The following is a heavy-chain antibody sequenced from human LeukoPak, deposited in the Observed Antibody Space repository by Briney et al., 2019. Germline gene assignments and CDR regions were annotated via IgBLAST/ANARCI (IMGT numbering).Heavy chain of an antibody. D-gene: IGHD3-10*01. CDR1: GASVSSGGYY. V-gene: IGHV4-61*08. Sequence: PSATLSLTCTVSGASVSSGGYYWSWIRQPPGKGLEWIGYIYYSGSTNFNPSLKSRVTISVDTSKNQFSPKVSSVTAADTAVYYCARRGGSGRSFDYWGQGTLVTVSS. J-gene: IGHJ4*02. CDR3: ARRGGSGRSFDY. CDR2: IYYSGST.